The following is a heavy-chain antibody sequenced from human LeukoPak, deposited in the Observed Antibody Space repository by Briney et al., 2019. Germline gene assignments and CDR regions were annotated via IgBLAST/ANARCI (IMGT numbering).Heavy chain of an antibody. CDR2: IYYSGST. J-gene: IGHJ4*02. CDR3: ARGRDLEGVTMVRGVIVTFGLFFDY. V-gene: IGHV4-39*07. CDR1: GGSISSSSYY. Sequence: SETLSLTCTVSGGSISSSSYYWGWIRQPPGKGLEWIGSIYYSGSTYYNPSLKSRVTISVDTSKNQFSLKLSSVTAADTAVYYCARGRDLEGVTMVRGVIVTFGLFFDYWGQGTLVTVSS. D-gene: IGHD3-10*01.